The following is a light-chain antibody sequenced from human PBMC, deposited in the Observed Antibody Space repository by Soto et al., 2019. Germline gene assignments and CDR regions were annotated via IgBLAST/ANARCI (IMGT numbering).Light chain of an antibody. CDR2: LGS. J-gene: IGKJ1*01. V-gene: IGKV2-28*01. CDR3: MQALQAPRT. Sequence: DIVMTQSPLSLPVTPGEPASISCRSSQSLLDSNGNNYLDWYLQKPGKPPQLLIYLGSTRASGVPDRFSGSGSGTDFTPRISRVEAEDVGIYFCMQALQAPRTFGLGTKVDI. CDR1: QSLLDSNGNNY.